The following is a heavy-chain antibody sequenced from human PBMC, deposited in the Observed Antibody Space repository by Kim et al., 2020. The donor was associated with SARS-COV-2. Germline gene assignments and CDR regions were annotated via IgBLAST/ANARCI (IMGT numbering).Heavy chain of an antibody. CDR1: GFAVGTHS. J-gene: IGHJ6*02. V-gene: IGHV3-21*01. D-gene: IGHD2-2*01. Sequence: GGSLRLSCAASGFAVGTHSMNWVRQAPGKGLEWVSSIGGTTNYIYYADSLKGRFTISRDNSKNSLYLQMDSLRAEDTAVYYCARGGYCSSTSCYFYYYALDVWGQGTTVTVSS. CDR3: ARGGYCSSTSCYFYYYALDV. CDR2: IGGTTNYI.